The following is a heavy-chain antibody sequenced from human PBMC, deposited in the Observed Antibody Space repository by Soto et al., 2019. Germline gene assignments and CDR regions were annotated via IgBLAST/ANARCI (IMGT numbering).Heavy chain of an antibody. CDR2: IYPGDSET. J-gene: IGHJ4*02. CDR1: GYTFSSNW. V-gene: IGHV5-51*01. CDR3: ASTPRIAALPPRHYFDY. Sequence: GESLKISCQTSGYTFSSNWIGWVRQMPGKGLEWMGIIYPGDSETRYSPSFQGQVTISADRSFSTAYLQWTSLQASDTAMYYCASTPRIAALPPRHYFDYWGQGTLVTVSS. D-gene: IGHD6-6*01.